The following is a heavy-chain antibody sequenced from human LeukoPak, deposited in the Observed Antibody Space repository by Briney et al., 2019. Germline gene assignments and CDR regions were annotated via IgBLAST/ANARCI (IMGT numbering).Heavy chain of an antibody. CDR3: ASTSRIAAAGSRAAEYFQH. D-gene: IGHD6-13*01. V-gene: IGHV4-4*09. CDR1: GGSISSYY. J-gene: IGHJ1*01. Sequence: SETLSLTCTVSGGSISSYYWRWIRQPPGKGLEWIGYIYTSGSTNYNPSLKSRVTISVDTSKNQFSLKLSSVTAADTAVYYCASTSRIAAAGSRAAEYFQHWGQGTLVTVSS. CDR2: IYTSGST.